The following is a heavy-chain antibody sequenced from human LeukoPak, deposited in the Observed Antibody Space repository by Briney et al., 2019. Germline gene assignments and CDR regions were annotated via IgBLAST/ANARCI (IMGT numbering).Heavy chain of an antibody. Sequence: SETLSLTCAVYGGSFSGYYWSWIRQPPGKGLEWIGSIYYSGSTYYNPSLKSRVTISVDTSKNQFSLKLSSVTAADTAVYYCARDPRWVVVPAAIGWFDPWGQGTLVTVSS. D-gene: IGHD2-2*02. J-gene: IGHJ5*02. V-gene: IGHV4-34*01. CDR1: GGSFSGYY. CDR2: IYYSGST. CDR3: ARDPRWVVVPAAIGWFDP.